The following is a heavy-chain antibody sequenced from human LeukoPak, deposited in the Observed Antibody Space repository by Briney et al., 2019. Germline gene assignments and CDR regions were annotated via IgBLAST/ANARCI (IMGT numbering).Heavy chain of an antibody. CDR1: GGSISSHY. V-gene: IGHV4-4*07. CDR3: ARDLGSGWYYD. J-gene: IGHJ4*02. CDR2: IQTSGST. Sequence: SETLSLTCTVSGGSISSHYWDWIRQPAGKGLEWIGRIQTSGSTNYNPSLKSRITMSVDRSKNQFSLKLSSVTAADTAVYYCARDLGSGWYYDWGQGTLVTVSS. D-gene: IGHD6-19*01.